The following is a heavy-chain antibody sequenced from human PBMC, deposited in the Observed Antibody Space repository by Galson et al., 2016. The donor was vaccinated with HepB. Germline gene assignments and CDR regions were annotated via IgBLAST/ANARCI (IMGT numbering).Heavy chain of an antibody. CDR2: ISFDGSDK. CDR1: GFTFSSYA. V-gene: IGHV3-30*04. Sequence: SLRLSCAASGFTFSSYAMHWVRQAPGKGLEWMAIISFDGSDKYYADSVKGRFTISRDNSKNTLYLQMSSLRADYTAVYYCARTPYSSASRAKSYYFDYWGQGTLVTVSS. J-gene: IGHJ4*02. CDR3: ARTPYSSASRAKSYYFDY. D-gene: IGHD6-6*01.